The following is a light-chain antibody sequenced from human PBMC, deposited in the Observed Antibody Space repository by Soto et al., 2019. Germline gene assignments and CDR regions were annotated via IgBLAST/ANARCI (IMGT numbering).Light chain of an antibody. CDR3: QPSHGAPYN. V-gene: IGKV1-39*01. Sequence: DIHMTQSPSSLSASVGDGVTITCRASQSIGRYLNWYQQRPGRTPSLLIYGASILQSGVPSRFSSSVSRTDFTLTITSLQPEDFGTYYCQPSHGAPYNFGQGTKLNIK. CDR2: GAS. CDR1: QSIGRY. J-gene: IGKJ2*01.